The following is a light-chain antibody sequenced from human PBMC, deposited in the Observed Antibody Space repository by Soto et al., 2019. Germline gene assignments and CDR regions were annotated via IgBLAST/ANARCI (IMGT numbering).Light chain of an antibody. CDR2: DVT. CDR1: TSDVGGYNS. J-gene: IGLJ2*01. CDR3: GSYTRTSTLGL. Sequence: QSALTQPASVSASPGQSITISCTGTTSDVGGYNSVSWYQQHPGKAPKLIIYDVTNRPSGVSNRFSGSKSGNTASLTISRLQSEDEADYYCGSYTRTSTLGLFGGGTKLTVL. V-gene: IGLV2-14*03.